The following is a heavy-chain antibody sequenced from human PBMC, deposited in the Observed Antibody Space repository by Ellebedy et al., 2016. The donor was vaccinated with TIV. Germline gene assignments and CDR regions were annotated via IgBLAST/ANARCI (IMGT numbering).Heavy chain of an antibody. CDR3: ARRATYYDILTGLNWFDP. J-gene: IGHJ5*02. V-gene: IGHV5-51*01. Sequence: GGSLRLSXKGSGYSFTSYWIGWVRQMPGKGLEWMGIIYPGDSDTRYSPSFQGQVTISADKSISTAYLQWSSLKASDTAMYYCARRATYYDILTGLNWFDPWGQGTLVTVSS. CDR1: GYSFTSYW. CDR2: IYPGDSDT. D-gene: IGHD3-9*01.